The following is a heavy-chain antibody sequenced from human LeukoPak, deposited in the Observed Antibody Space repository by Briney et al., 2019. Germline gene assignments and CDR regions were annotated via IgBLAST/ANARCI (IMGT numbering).Heavy chain of an antibody. CDR3: AKGSYYYDSADYFDY. J-gene: IGHJ4*02. CDR1: GFTFSSYA. Sequence: PGGXLRLSCAASGFTFSSYAMSWVRQAPGKGLEWVSTLSGSGGNTYYADSVKGGVTISRDNSKNTLYLQMNSLRAEDTAIYHCAKGSYYYDSADYFDYWGQGTLVTVSS. V-gene: IGHV3-23*01. CDR2: LSGSGGNT. D-gene: IGHD3-22*01.